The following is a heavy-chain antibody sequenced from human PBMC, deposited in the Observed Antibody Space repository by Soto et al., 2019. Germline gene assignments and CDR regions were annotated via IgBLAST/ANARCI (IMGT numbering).Heavy chain of an antibody. J-gene: IGHJ6*02. D-gene: IGHD6-19*01. Sequence: QVQLVQSGAEVKKPGASVKVSCKASGYTFTSYDINWVRQATGQGLEWMGWMNPNSGNTGYAQKFQGRVTMTRNTSISTAYMELSSLRSEDTAVYYCARPPIAVAGTSSYYYYGMDVWGQGTTVTVSS. CDR1: GYTFTSYD. CDR2: MNPNSGNT. V-gene: IGHV1-8*01. CDR3: ARPPIAVAGTSSYYYYGMDV.